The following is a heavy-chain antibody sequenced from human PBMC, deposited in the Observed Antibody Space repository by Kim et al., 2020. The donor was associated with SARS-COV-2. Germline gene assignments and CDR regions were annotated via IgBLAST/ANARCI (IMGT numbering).Heavy chain of an antibody. Sequence: SGPTLVNPTQTLTLTCTFSGFSLSTSGVGVGWIRQPPGKALECLVLIYWDDDKRYSPSLRSRLTITKDTSKNQVVLTMTNLDPVDTATYYCARLLGYFDYWGQGTLVTVSS. CDR2: IYWDDDK. CDR3: ARLLGYFDY. V-gene: IGHV2-5*02. CDR1: GFSLSTSGVG. J-gene: IGHJ4*02.